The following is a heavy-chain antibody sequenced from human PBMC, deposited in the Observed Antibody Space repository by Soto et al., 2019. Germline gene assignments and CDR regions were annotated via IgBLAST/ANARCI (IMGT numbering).Heavy chain of an antibody. CDR1: GGSISSSDYF. Sequence: HLQLQDSGAGLVKPSETLSLTCTVSGGSISSSDYFWGWIRQPPGKRLEWIGSFLYTGNTYYTPSLKSRVTISVDTAKNQFSLKLTSVTAADTAVYYCARHYSGGWYWLFWGQGTLVTVSS. V-gene: IGHV4-39*01. CDR2: FLYTGNT. CDR3: ARHYSGGWYWLF. D-gene: IGHD6-19*01. J-gene: IGHJ3*01.